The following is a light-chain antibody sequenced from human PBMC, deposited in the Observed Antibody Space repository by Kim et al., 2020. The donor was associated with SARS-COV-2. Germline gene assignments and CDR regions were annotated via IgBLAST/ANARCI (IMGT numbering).Light chain of an antibody. J-gene: IGLJ2*01. CDR2: YDS. CDR1: NIGSKS. CDR3: QVWDSGVV. V-gene: IGLV3-21*04. Sequence: SVAPGTTARITCGGNNIGSKSVHWYQQKPGQAPVLVIYYDSDRPSGIPERFSGSNSGNTATLTISRVEAGDEADYYCQVWDSGVVFGGGTQLTVL.